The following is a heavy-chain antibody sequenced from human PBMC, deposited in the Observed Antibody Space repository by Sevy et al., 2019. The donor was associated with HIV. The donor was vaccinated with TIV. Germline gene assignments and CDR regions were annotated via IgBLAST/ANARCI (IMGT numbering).Heavy chain of an antibody. CDR3: ARGKSGYGYGLDY. Sequence: GGSLRLSCAASGFPVSSNYMSWVRQAPGKGLEGVSVIYSDGSTYHADSVKGRFTISRANSKNTLYLQMNSLRVEDTAVYYCARGKSGYGYGLDYWGQGTLVTVSS. J-gene: IGHJ4*02. CDR2: IYSDGST. V-gene: IGHV3-66*01. CDR1: GFPVSSNY. D-gene: IGHD5-18*01.